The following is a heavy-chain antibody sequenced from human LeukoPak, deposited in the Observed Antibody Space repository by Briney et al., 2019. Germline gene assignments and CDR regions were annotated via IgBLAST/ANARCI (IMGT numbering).Heavy chain of an antibody. J-gene: IGHJ4*02. V-gene: IGHV3-21*01. CDR2: ISSSSSSYI. CDR1: GFTFSSYS. Sequence: GGSLRLPCAASGFTFSSYSMNWVRQAPGKGLEWVSSISSSSSSYIYYADSVKGRFTISRDNAKNSLYLQMNSLRAEDTAVYYCARDFTSSPASYWGQGTLVTVSS. CDR3: ARDFTSSPASY.